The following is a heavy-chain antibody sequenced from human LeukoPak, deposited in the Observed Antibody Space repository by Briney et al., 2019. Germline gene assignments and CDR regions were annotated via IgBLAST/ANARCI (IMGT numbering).Heavy chain of an antibody. CDR3: ARSFRLDAFDI. Sequence: GGSLRLSCAASGFTFSSYSMNGVRQAPGKGLEWVSSISSSSSYIYYADSVKGRFTISRDNAKNSLYLQMNSLRAEDTAVYYCARSFRLDAFDIWGQGTMVTVSS. D-gene: IGHD6-13*01. CDR2: ISSSSSYI. J-gene: IGHJ3*02. V-gene: IGHV3-21*01. CDR1: GFTFSSYS.